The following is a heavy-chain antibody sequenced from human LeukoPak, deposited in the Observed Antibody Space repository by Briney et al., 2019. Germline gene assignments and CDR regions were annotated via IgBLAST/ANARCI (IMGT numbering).Heavy chain of an antibody. CDR2: INHSGST. CDR1: GGSFSDYY. CDR3: ARLVTTELYGFDF. J-gene: IGHJ3*01. Sequence: SETLSLTCAVYGGSFSDYYWTWIRQPPGKGLEWIGEINHSGSTNYNPSLKSRVTILVDTSKKHFSLKLSSVTAADTAVYYCARLVTTELYGFDFWGQGTMVTVSS. D-gene: IGHD4-17*01. V-gene: IGHV4-34*01.